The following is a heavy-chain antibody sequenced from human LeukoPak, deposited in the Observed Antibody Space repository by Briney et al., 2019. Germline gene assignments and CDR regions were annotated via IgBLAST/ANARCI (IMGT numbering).Heavy chain of an antibody. CDR2: IYSGGST. V-gene: IGHV3-66*01. CDR1: GFTVSSNY. J-gene: IGHJ4*02. D-gene: IGHD1-20*01. Sequence: GGSLRLSCAASGFTVSSNYMSWVRQAPGKGLEWVSVIYSGGSTYYADSVKGRFTISRDNSKNTLYLQMNSLRAEDTAVYYCARAMVTGAYYFDYWGQGTLDTVSS. CDR3: ARAMVTGAYYFDY.